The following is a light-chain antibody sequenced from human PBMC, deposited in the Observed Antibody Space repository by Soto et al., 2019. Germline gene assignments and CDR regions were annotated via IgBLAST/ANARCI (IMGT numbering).Light chain of an antibody. CDR3: QQYDSYSYT. J-gene: IGKJ2*01. Sequence: DIQMTQSPSTLSASVGDRVTISCRASQSIRSWLAWYQQKPGKAPKLLIYKASNLESGVPSRFSGSGSGTEFTLTLSSLQPDDFATYYCQQYDSYSYTFGQGTKLDIK. CDR2: KAS. CDR1: QSIRSW. V-gene: IGKV1-5*03.